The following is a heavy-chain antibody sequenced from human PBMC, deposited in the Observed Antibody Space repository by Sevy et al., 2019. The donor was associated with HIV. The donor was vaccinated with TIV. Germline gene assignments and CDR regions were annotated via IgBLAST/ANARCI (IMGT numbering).Heavy chain of an antibody. CDR3: AKECSYCSVGSWNSEYLQH. CDR2: ISYDGSNE. Sequence: GGSLRLSCVASGFSFSNYGVHWVRQAPGRGLEWVALISYDGSNEDYADSVKGRFTISRDNYKKNSYLQMNSIRAEDTAVYNCAKECSYCSVGSWNSEYLQHWGQGTLVSVSS. J-gene: IGHJ1*01. D-gene: IGHD2-15*01. V-gene: IGHV3-30*18. CDR1: GFSFSNYG.